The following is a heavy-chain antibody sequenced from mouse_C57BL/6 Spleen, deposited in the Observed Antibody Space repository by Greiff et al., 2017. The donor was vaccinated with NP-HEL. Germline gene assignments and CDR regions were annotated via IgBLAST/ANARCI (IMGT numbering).Heavy chain of an antibody. CDR2: IWRGGST. J-gene: IGHJ3*01. D-gene: IGHD2-1*01. CDR3: AKIYYGNYEGFAY. Sequence: QVQLQQSGPGLVQPSQSLSITCTVSGFSLTSYGVHWVRQSPGKGLEWLGVIWRGGSTDYNAAFMSRLSITKDNSKSQVFFKMNSLQADDTAIYYCAKIYYGNYEGFAYWGQGTLITVSA. CDR1: GFSLTSYG. V-gene: IGHV2-5*01.